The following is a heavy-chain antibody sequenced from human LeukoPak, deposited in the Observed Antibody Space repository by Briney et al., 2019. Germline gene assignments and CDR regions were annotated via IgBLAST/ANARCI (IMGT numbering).Heavy chain of an antibody. Sequence: GASVKVSCKASGYTFTGYYMHWVRQAPGQGLEWMGWINPNSGDTNYAQKFQGRVTMTRDTSISTAYMELSRLRSDDTAVYYCARSLAVAGTPDAFDIWGQGTMVTVSS. V-gene: IGHV1-2*02. J-gene: IGHJ3*02. CDR3: ARSLAVAGTPDAFDI. CDR1: GYTFTGYY. CDR2: INPNSGDT. D-gene: IGHD6-19*01.